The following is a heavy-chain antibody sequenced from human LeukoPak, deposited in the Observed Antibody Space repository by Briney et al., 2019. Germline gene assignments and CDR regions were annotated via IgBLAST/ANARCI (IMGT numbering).Heavy chain of an antibody. J-gene: IGHJ4*02. CDR2: ISWNSGSI. V-gene: IGHV3-9*01. Sequence: GGSLRLSCAASGFTFDDYAMHWVRQAPGKGLEWVSGISWNSGSIGYADSVKGRFTISRDNAKNSLYLQMNSLRAEDTAVYYCARDPIMITFGGVIVCDYWGQGTLVTVSS. CDR3: ARDPIMITFGGVIVCDY. D-gene: IGHD3-16*02. CDR1: GFTFDDYA.